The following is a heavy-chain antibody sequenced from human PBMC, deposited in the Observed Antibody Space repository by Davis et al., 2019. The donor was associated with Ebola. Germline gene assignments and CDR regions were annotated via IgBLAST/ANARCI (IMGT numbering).Heavy chain of an antibody. CDR2: IDPSDSYT. J-gene: IGHJ6*02. CDR1: GYSFTSYW. CDR3: ARQDTAIYYYYYGMDV. D-gene: IGHD5-18*01. V-gene: IGHV5-10-1*01. Sequence: GGSLRLSCKGSGYSFTSYWISWVRQMPGKGLEWMGRIDPSDSYTNYSPSFQGHVTISADKSISTAYLQWSSLKASDTAMYYCARQDTAIYYYYYGMDVWGQGTTVTVSS.